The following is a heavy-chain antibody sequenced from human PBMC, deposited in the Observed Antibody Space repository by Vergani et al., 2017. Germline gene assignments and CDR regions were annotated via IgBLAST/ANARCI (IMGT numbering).Heavy chain of an antibody. CDR2: INAGNGNT. J-gene: IGHJ6*03. CDR3: ASHXGTCSSTSCYTLYYYYYYMDV. CDR1: GYTFTSYA. D-gene: IGHD2-2*02. Sequence: QVQLVQSGAEVKKPGASVKVSCKASGYTFTSYAMHWVRQAPGQRLEWMGWINAGNGNTKYSQKFQGRVTITRDTSASTAYMELSSLRSEDTAVYYCASHXGTCSSTSCYTLYYYYYYMDVWGKGTTVTVSS. V-gene: IGHV1-3*01.